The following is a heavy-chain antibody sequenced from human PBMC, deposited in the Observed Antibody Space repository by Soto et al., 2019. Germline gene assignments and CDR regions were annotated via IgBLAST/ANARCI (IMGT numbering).Heavy chain of an antibody. CDR2: TRYTSKWYT. D-gene: IGHD1-1*01. Sequence: SETLSLTCAISGDSVSSNSAAWDCIRRSPSRGLEWLGRTRYTSKWYTEYAESVKSRITINADTSKNHFSLQLRSVTPEDTAVYYCVRVDWNDAGSWGQGTQVTVSS. J-gene: IGHJ5*02. CDR1: GDSVSSNSAA. V-gene: IGHV6-1*01. CDR3: VRVDWNDAGS.